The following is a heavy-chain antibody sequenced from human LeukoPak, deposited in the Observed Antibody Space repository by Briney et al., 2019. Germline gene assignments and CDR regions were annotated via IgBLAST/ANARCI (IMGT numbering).Heavy chain of an antibody. CDR1: GGSFSGYY. J-gene: IGHJ4*02. V-gene: IGHV4-59*01. CDR2: IYYTGST. CDR3: ASGYSSSWYYFDH. Sequence: SETLSLTCAVSGGSFSGYYWSWIRQPPGKGLEWIGYIYYTGSTNYNPSLKSRVTISVDMSKNQFSLRLSSVTAADSAMYYCASGYSSSWYYFDHWGQGTPVTVSS. D-gene: IGHD6-13*01.